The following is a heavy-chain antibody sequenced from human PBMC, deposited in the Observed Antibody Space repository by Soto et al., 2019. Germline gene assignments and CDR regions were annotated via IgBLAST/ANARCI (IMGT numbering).Heavy chain of an antibody. V-gene: IGHV3-15*01. CDR3: TSSASPFYDILTGYYSPRYYFDY. CDR1: GFTFSNAW. Sequence: PGGSLRLSCAASGFTFSNAWMSWVRQAPGKGLEWVGRIKSKTDGGTTDYAAPVKGRFTISRDDSKNTLYLQMNSLKTEDTAVYYCTSSASPFYDILTGYYSPRYYFDYWGQGTLVTVSS. J-gene: IGHJ4*02. D-gene: IGHD3-9*01. CDR2: IKSKTDGGTT.